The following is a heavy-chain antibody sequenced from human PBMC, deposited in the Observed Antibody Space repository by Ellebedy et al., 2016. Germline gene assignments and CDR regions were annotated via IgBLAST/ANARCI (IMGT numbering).Heavy chain of an antibody. J-gene: IGHJ4*02. V-gene: IGHV3-48*04. CDR2: ISSSSSTI. D-gene: IGHD6-13*01. Sequence: GGSLRLXXAASGFTFSSYSMNWVRQAPGKGLEWVSYISSSSSTIYYADSVKGRFTISRDNAKNSLYLQMNSLRAEDTAVYYCARAWYSSSWYLEDFDYWGQGTLVTVSS. CDR3: ARAWYSSSWYLEDFDY. CDR1: GFTFSSYS.